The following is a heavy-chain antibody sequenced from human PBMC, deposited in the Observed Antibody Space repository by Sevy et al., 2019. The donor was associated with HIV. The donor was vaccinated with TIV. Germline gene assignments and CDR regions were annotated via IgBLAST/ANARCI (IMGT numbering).Heavy chain of an antibody. CDR3: ARGARGYSGYDSYYFDY. Sequence: ASVNVSCKASGGTFSSYAISWVRQAPGQGLEWMGGIIPIFGTANYAQKFQGRVTITADESTSTAYMELSSLRSEDTAVYYCARGARGYSGYDSYYFDYWGQRTLVTVSS. CDR2: IIPIFGTA. D-gene: IGHD5-12*01. CDR1: GGTFSSYA. J-gene: IGHJ4*02. V-gene: IGHV1-69*13.